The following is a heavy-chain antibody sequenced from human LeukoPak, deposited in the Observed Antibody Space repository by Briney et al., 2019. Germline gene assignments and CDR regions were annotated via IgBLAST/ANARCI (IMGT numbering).Heavy chain of an antibody. CDR2: INTNTGNP. Sequence: ASVKVSCKASGYTFTSYGLNWVRQAPGQGLQWLGWINTNTGNPTYAQGFTGRFVFSLDTSVSTAYLQISSLKAEDTAVYYCARRTNYGGNSLIAFDIWGQGTMVTVSS. CDR1: GYTFTSYG. J-gene: IGHJ3*02. D-gene: IGHD4-23*01. V-gene: IGHV7-4-1*02. CDR3: ARRTNYGGNSLIAFDI.